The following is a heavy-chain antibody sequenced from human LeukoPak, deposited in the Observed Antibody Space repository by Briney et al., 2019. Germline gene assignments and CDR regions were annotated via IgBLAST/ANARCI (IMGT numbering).Heavy chain of an antibody. Sequence: PGGSLRLSCAASGFTFSSYWMSWVRQAPGKGLEWVANIKQDGSEKYYVDSVKGRFTISRDNAKNSLYLQMNSLRAEDTAVYYCARDLIYYDSSGYYPWGQGTLVTVSS. V-gene: IGHV3-7*01. D-gene: IGHD3-22*01. CDR3: ARDLIYYDSSGYYP. J-gene: IGHJ5*02. CDR1: GFTFSSYW. CDR2: IKQDGSEK.